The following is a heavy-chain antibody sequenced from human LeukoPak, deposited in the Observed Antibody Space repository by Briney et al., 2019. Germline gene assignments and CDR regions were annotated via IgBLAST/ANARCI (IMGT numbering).Heavy chain of an antibody. V-gene: IGHV1-46*01. Sequence: ASVKVSCKASGYTFTSYYMHWVRQAPGQGLEWMGIINPSGGSTSYAQKFQGRVTMTRDTSTSTVYVELSSLRSEDTAVYYCARDLPPHYYYYGMDVWGQGTTVTVSS. CDR3: ARDLPPHYYYYGMDV. J-gene: IGHJ6*02. CDR2: INPSGGST. CDR1: GYTFTSYY.